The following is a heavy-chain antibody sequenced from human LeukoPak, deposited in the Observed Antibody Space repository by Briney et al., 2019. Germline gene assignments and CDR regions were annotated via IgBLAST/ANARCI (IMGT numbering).Heavy chain of an antibody. Sequence: AGGSLRLSCAASGFTFSSYWMSRVRQAPGKGLEWVANIKQDGSEKYYVDSVKGRFTISRDNAKNSLYLQMNSLRAEDTAVYYCAREGFRYCSGGSCRDDAFDIWGQGTMVTVSS. CDR1: GFTFSSYW. D-gene: IGHD2-15*01. CDR3: AREGFRYCSGGSCRDDAFDI. V-gene: IGHV3-7*01. J-gene: IGHJ3*02. CDR2: IKQDGSEK.